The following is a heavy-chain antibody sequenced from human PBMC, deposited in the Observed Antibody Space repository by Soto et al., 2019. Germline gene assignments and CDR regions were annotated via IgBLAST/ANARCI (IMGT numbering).Heavy chain of an antibody. CDR2: NSSNGRST. D-gene: IGHD2-8*01. J-gene: IGHJ4*02. Sequence: EVQLVESGGGLVQPGGSLRLSCATSGFTFSTYAMHWVRQAPGKGLEYVSANSSNGRSTYYANSVRGRFTISRDNSKNTLYLQMDSLRAEDMAVYYCARDRCTNGVCYAPSDYWGQGTLVTVSS. CDR3: ARDRCTNGVCYAPSDY. CDR1: GFTFSTYA. V-gene: IGHV3-64*01.